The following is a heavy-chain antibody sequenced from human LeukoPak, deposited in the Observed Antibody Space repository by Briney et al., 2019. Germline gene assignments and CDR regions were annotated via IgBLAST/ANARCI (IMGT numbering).Heavy chain of an antibody. CDR3: EKLSRIGNVDY. V-gene: IGHV3-23*01. Sequence: PGGSLRLSCTASGFTFSSYAMSWVRQAPGKGLEWVSGVTKSGGGTEPADSVKGRVSISRDNSKNTLYLQMNSLRAENTALYYCEKLSRIGNVDYWGQGTLVTVSS. CDR1: GFTFSSYA. J-gene: IGHJ4*02. CDR2: VTKSGGGT. D-gene: IGHD3-3*02.